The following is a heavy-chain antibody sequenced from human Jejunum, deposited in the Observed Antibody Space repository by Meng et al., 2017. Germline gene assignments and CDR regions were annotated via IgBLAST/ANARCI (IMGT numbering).Heavy chain of an antibody. Sequence: GESLKISCTASGFTLSDHYMDWVRQAPGKGLEWVARSRNKAYSYTTEYAASVKGRFTISRDHSKNSLSLQMNSLKTEDTAVYYCTRGLQSEYTSISDYWGQGTLVTVSS. CDR2: SRNKAYSYTT. D-gene: IGHD5-18*01. CDR3: TRGLQSEYTSISDY. V-gene: IGHV3-72*01. J-gene: IGHJ4*02. CDR1: GFTLSDHY.